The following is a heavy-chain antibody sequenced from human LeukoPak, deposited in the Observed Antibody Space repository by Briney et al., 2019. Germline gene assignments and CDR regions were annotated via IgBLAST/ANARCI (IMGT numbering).Heavy chain of an antibody. D-gene: IGHD6-19*01. Sequence: PGWSLRLSCAASGFTFSSYAMSWVRQAPGKGLEWVSAISGSGGSTYYADSVKGRFTISRDSSKNTLYLQMNSLRVEDTAVYFCARGTGWLFFDYWGQGTLVTVSS. V-gene: IGHV3-23*01. CDR1: GFTFSSYA. J-gene: IGHJ4*02. CDR2: ISGSGGST. CDR3: ARGTGWLFFDY.